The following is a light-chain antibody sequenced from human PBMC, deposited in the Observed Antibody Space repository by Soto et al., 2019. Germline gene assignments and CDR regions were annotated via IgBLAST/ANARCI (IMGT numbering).Light chain of an antibody. CDR1: QSISSY. V-gene: IGKV1-39*01. Sequence: DIQMTQSPSSLSASVGDRVTMTCRSSQSISSYLNWYQHKPGKAPKLLIYASSSLQSGVPSRFSGSGSGREFTLTISSLQPEDFATYYCQQSYSTPYTFGQGTKLEIK. CDR3: QQSYSTPYT. J-gene: IGKJ2*01. CDR2: ASS.